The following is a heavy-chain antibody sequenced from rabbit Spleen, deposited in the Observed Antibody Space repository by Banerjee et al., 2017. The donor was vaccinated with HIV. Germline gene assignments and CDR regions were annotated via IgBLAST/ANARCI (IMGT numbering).Heavy chain of an antibody. J-gene: IGHJ6*01. CDR1: GFDLNNYYY. Sequence: QSLEESGGGLVQPEGSLTLTCTASGFDLNNYYYMCWVRQAPGMGLEWIACIYGGGSGNAYYASWAKGRFTISKTSSTTVTLQMTSLTAADTATYFCARGDVGYGYSTTRLNLWGPGTLVTVS. CDR3: ARGDVGYGYSTTRLNL. V-gene: IGHV1S40*01. D-gene: IGHD7-1*01. CDR2: IYGGGSGNA.